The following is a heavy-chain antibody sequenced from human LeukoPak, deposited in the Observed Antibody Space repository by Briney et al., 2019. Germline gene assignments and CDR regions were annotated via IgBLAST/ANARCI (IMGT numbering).Heavy chain of an antibody. CDR1: GGSISRSGYY. CDR3: AREGTYDSSGYYPAAVDY. CDR2: IYYSGST. V-gene: IGHV4-31*03. J-gene: IGHJ4*02. Sequence: SETLSLTCTVSGGSISRSGYYWSWIRQHPGKGLEWIGYIYYSGSTYYNPSLKSRVTISVDTSKNQFSLKLSSVTAADTAVYYCAREGTYDSSGYYPAAVDYWGQGTLVTVSS. D-gene: IGHD3-22*01.